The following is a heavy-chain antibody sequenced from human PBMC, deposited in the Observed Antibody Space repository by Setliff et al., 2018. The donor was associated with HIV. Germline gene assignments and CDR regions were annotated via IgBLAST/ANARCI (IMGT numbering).Heavy chain of an antibody. CDR2: IIPVFGTP. CDR3: ARGRLSWSPDF. J-gene: IGHJ4*02. V-gene: IGHV1-2*02. Sequence: ASVKVSCKASGYTFSDYYLHWVRQAPGQGLEWMGRIIPVFGTPNYAQKFQGRVTITRDTSASTAYMELSSLTSDDTAIYYCARGRLSWSPDFWGQGTLVTVSS. CDR1: GYTFSDYY.